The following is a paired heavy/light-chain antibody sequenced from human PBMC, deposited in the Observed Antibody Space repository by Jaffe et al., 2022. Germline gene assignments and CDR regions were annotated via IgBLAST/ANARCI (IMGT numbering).Heavy chain of an antibody. CDR1: GFTFSSYA. J-gene: IGHJ4*02. CDR3: AKESHYDFWSGYGSYFDY. D-gene: IGHD3-3*01. Sequence: EVQLLESGGGLVQPGGSLRLSCAASGFTFSSYAMSWVRQAPGKGLEWVSAISGSGGSTYYADSVKGRFTISRDNSKNTLYLQMNSLRAEDTAVYYCAKESHYDFWSGYGSYFDYWGQGTLVTVSS. V-gene: IGHV3-23*01. CDR2: ISGSGGST.
Light chain of an antibody. Sequence: QSVLTQPPSVSGAPGQRVTISCTGSSSNIGAGYDVHWYQQLPGTAPKLLIYGNSNRPSGVPDRFSGSKSGTSASLAITGLQAEDEADYYCQSYDSSLSGSKVFGTGTKVTVL. V-gene: IGLV1-40*01. CDR1: SSNIGAGYD. J-gene: IGLJ1*01. CDR3: QSYDSSLSGSKV. CDR2: GNS.